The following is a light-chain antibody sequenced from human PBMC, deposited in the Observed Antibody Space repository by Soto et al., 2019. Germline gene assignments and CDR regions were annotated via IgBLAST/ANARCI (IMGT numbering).Light chain of an antibody. V-gene: IGLV2-23*02. CDR1: SSDVGTFYL. CDR2: EDN. J-gene: IGLJ2*01. Sequence: QSALTQPASVSGSPGQSITISCTGTSSDVGTFYLVSWYQQHPGKAPLLIIYEDNNRPSGISDRYSGSRSDITASLTISGLQAEDEADYYCCSYAGSYTFIFGGGTKVTVL. CDR3: CSYAGSYTFI.